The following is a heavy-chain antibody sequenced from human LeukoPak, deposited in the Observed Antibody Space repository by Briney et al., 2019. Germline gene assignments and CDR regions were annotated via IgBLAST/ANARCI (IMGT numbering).Heavy chain of an antibody. CDR2: IIPIFGTA. V-gene: IGHV1-69*05. D-gene: IGHD6-13*01. CDR1: GGTFSSYA. J-gene: IGHJ6*03. CDR3: ARSGPYSSSWYDYYYYYMDV. Sequence: SVKVSCKASGGTFSSYAISWVRQAPGQGLEWMGGIIPIFGTANYAQKFQGRVTITTDESTSTAYMELSSLRSEDTAVYYCARSGPYSSSWYDYYYYYMDVWGKGTTVTVSS.